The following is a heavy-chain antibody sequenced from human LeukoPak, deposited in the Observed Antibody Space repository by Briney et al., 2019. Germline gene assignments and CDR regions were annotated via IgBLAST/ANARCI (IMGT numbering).Heavy chain of an antibody. CDR1: GYSFTSYL. CDR3: ARLAEMATIWMDV. D-gene: IGHD5-24*01. Sequence: GESLKISCKGSGYSFTSYLIGWVRQMPGKGLEWMGIIYPGDSDTRYSPSFQGQFTISADKSISTAYLQWRSLKASDTAMYYCARLAEMATIWMDVWGQGTTVTVSS. CDR2: IYPGDSDT. V-gene: IGHV5-51*01. J-gene: IGHJ6*02.